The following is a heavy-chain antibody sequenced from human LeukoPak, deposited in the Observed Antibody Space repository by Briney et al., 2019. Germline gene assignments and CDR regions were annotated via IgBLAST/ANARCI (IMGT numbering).Heavy chain of an antibody. D-gene: IGHD6-13*01. CDR1: GFTFSSYA. CDR3: ARATLAAAGDYYFDY. Sequence: PGGSLRLSCAASGFTFSSYAMHWVRQAPGKGLEWVAVISYDGSNKYYADSVKGRFTISRDNSKNTLYLQMNSLRAEDTAVHYCARATLAAAGDYYFDYWGQGTLVTVSS. V-gene: IGHV3-30-3*01. CDR2: ISYDGSNK. J-gene: IGHJ4*02.